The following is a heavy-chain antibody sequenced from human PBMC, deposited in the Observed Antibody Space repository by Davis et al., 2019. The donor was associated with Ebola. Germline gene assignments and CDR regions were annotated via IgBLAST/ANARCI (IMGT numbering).Heavy chain of an antibody. V-gene: IGHV1-46*01. Sequence: AASVKVSCKASGYTFTSYYMHWVRQAPGQGLEWMGIINPSGGSTSYAQKFQGRVTMTRDTSTSTVYLDLTSLRYDDTAVFYCARASFGYNSGWYADYWGPGSLVTVSS. J-gene: IGHJ4*02. CDR3: ARASFGYNSGWYADY. D-gene: IGHD6-19*01. CDR2: INPSGGST. CDR1: GYTFTSYY.